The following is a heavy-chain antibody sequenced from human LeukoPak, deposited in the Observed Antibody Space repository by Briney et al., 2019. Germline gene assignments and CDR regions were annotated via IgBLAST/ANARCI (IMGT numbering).Heavy chain of an antibody. J-gene: IGHJ4*02. V-gene: IGHV3-23*01. CDR1: GFTFSSYA. D-gene: IGHD6-19*01. CDR2: ISGSGTNT. Sequence: PGGSLRLSCAASGFTFSSYAMSWVRQAPGKGLEWVSSISGSGTNTYYTDSVKGRFTISRDNSKNTLYLQMNSLRAEDTAVYYCAKVITVAGVINCWGQGTLVTVSS. CDR3: AKVITVAGVINC.